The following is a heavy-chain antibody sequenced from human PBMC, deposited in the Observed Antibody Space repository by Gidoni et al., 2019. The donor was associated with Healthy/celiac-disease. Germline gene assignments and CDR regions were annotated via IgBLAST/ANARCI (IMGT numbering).Heavy chain of an antibody. CDR2: IKHSGST. J-gene: IGHJ6*02. D-gene: IGHD1-26*01. Sequence: WIGEIKHSGSTNYNPSLKSRVTISVDTSKNQFSLKLSSVTAADTAVYYCARDALRWGYYYGMDVWGQGTTVTVSS. CDR3: ARDALRWGYYYGMDV. V-gene: IGHV4-34*01.